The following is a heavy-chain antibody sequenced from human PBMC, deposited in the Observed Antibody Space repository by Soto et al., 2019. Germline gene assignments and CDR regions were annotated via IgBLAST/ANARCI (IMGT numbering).Heavy chain of an antibody. CDR1: GFSLSNARMG. CDR3: ARIPYSSGWYDEWYFDL. J-gene: IGHJ2*01. CDR2: IFSNDEK. D-gene: IGHD6-19*01. V-gene: IGHV2-26*01. Sequence: QVTLKESGPVLVKPTETLTLTCTVSGFSLSNARMGVSWIRQPPGKALEWLAHIFSNDEKSYSTSLKSRLTIYKDTSKSQVVLTMTNMDPVDTATYYCARIPYSSGWYDEWYFDLWGRGTLVTVSS.